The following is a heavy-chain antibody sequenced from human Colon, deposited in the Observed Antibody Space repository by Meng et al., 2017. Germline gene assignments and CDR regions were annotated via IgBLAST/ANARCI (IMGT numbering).Heavy chain of an antibody. D-gene: IGHD3-22*01. J-gene: IGHJ4*02. CDR2: IYRSGST. CDR3: ARRVQYSSGYYYFDF. Sequence: QVQLRQWCAGLLKPSGTLSPPFVVSGGSLISSNWWTWVRQAPGKGLEWIGEIYRSGSTNYNPSLKSRVTISIDTSKNEFSLKLTSVTAADTALYYCARRVQYSSGYYYFDFWGQGTLVTVSS. CDR1: GGSLISSNW. V-gene: IGHV4-4*02.